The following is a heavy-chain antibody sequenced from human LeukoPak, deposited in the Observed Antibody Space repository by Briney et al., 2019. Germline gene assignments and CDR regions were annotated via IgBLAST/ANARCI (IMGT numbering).Heavy chain of an antibody. CDR2: IIPILGIA. CDR3: ARGYCSGGSCYSEDYYGMDV. Sequence: SVKVSCKASGGTFSSYAISWVQQAPGQGLEWMGRIIPILGIANYAQKFQGRVTITADKSTSTAYMELSSLRSEDTAVYYCARGYCSGGSCYSEDYYGMDVWGQGTTVTVSS. V-gene: IGHV1-69*04. D-gene: IGHD2-15*01. J-gene: IGHJ6*02. CDR1: GGTFSSYA.